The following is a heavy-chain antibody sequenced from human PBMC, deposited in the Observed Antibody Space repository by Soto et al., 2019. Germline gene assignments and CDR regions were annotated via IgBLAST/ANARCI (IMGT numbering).Heavy chain of an antibody. J-gene: IGHJ5*01. CDR2: ISSSSNYI. CDR3: ARDRGSEVFDS. D-gene: IGHD5-12*01. V-gene: IGHV3-21*01. CDR1: GFNFNVYS. Sequence: GSLRLSCAASGFNFNVYSMNWVRQAPGKGLEWISSISSSSNYIHYRDSVRGRFTISRDNAKNSLYPQLDSLRVEDTAVYFCARDRGSEVFDSWGQGTLVTVSS.